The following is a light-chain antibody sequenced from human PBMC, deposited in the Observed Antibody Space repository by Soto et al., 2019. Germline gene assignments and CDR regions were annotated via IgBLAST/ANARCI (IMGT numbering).Light chain of an antibody. V-gene: IGKV3-20*01. Sequence: EIVLTQSPATLSLSPGERATLSCRASQSVSSNYLAWYQQKPGQAPRLLIYGASSRATGIPDRFSGSGSGTDFTLTISRLEPEDFAVYYCQQCGSSPLTFGGGTKVEIK. CDR2: GAS. J-gene: IGKJ4*01. CDR3: QQCGSSPLT. CDR1: QSVSSNY.